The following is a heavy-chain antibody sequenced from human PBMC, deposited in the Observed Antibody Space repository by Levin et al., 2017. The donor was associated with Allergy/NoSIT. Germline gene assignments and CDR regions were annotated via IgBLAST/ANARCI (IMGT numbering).Heavy chain of an antibody. V-gene: IGHV4-34*01. Sequence: SETLSLTCAVYGGSFSGYYWSWIRQPPGKGLEWIGEINHSGSTNYNPSLKSRVTISVDTSKNQFSLKLSSVTAADTAVYYCARVRQWGGYFDYWGQGTLVTVSS. CDR3: ARVRQWGGYFDY. CDR2: INHSGST. J-gene: IGHJ4*02. D-gene: IGHD3-3*01. CDR1: GGSFSGYY.